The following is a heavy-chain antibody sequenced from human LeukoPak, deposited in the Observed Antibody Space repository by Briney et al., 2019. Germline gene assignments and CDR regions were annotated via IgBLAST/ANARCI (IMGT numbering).Heavy chain of an antibody. CDR2: IYTSGST. Sequence: SETLSLTCIVSGGSISSGSYYWSWIRQPAGKGLEWIGRIYTSGSTNYNPSLKSRVTISVDTSKNQFSLKLSSVTAADTAVYYCARLKGDYDFWSGYPNFDYWGQGTLVTVSS. CDR1: GGSISSGSYY. J-gene: IGHJ4*02. CDR3: ARLKGDYDFWSGYPNFDY. D-gene: IGHD3-3*01. V-gene: IGHV4-61*02.